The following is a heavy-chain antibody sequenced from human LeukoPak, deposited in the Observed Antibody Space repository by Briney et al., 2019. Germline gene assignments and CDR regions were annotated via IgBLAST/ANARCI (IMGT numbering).Heavy chain of an antibody. CDR3: ARDLLNEGNHLDY. V-gene: IGHV4-30-4*01. CDR1: GGSISSGDYY. D-gene: IGHD4-23*01. Sequence: SETLSLTCTVSGGSISSGDYYWSWIRQPPGKGLEWIGYIYYSGSTYYNPSLKSRVTISVDTSKNQFSLKLSSVTAAGTAVYYCARDLLNEGNHLDYWGQGTLVTVSS. CDR2: IYYSGST. J-gene: IGHJ4*02.